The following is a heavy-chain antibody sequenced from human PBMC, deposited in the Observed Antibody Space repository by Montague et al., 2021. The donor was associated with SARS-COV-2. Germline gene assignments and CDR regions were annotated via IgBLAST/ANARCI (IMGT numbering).Heavy chain of an antibody. CDR2: IYDSGST. CDR3: ARRGRKLLPVATTIGGFDI. J-gene: IGHJ3*02. V-gene: IGHV4-39*02. D-gene: IGHD5-12*01. CDR1: GGSISSSNYY. Sequence: SETLSLTSTLPGGSISSSNYYWDWIRQPPGKGLEWIGSIYDSGSTYYNPSLKSRVTISVDTSKNHFSLKLSSVTAADTAVYYCARRGRKLLPVATTIGGFDIWGQGTMVTVSS.